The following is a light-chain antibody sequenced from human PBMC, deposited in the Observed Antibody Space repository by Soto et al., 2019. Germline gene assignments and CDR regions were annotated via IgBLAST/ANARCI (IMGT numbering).Light chain of an antibody. J-gene: IGLJ1*01. V-gene: IGLV2-23*02. CDR1: SSDVGSYNL. CDR3: CSYAGSSTFLYV. CDR2: EVS. Sequence: QSVLTQPASVSGAPGQSXTISCTGTSSDVGSYNLVSWYQQHPGKAPKLMIYEVSKRPSGVSNRFSGSKSGNTASLTISGLQAEDEADYYCCSYAGSSTFLYVFGTGTKVTVL.